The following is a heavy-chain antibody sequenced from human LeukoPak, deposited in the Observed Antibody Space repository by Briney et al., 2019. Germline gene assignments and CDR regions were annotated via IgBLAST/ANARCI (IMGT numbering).Heavy chain of an antibody. J-gene: IGHJ3*02. CDR2: ISSSGSTI. D-gene: IGHD3-22*01. CDR3: ANYYYDSSGYYQGDAFDI. CDR1: GFTFSDYY. Sequence: GGSLRLSCAVSGFTFSDYYMNWIRQAPGKGLEWVSYISSSGSTIYYADSVKGRFTISRDNAKNSLYLQMNSLRAEDTAVYYCANYYYDSSGYYQGDAFDIWGQGTMVTVSS. V-gene: IGHV3-11*01.